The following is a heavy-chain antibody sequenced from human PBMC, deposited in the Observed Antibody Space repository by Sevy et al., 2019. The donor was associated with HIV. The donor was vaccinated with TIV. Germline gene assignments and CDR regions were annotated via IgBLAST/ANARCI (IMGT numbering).Heavy chain of an antibody. V-gene: IGHV3-30*18. Sequence: GGSLRLSCAASGFTFSSYSMNWVRQAPGKGLEWVAVVSYDGSTKYYADFVKGRFTISRDNSKNTVYLQMNTLRTEDTAVFYCAKGSKATDSAFDLWGQGTMVTVSS. CDR1: GFTFSSYS. D-gene: IGHD1-26*01. J-gene: IGHJ3*01. CDR2: VSYDGSTK. CDR3: AKGSKATDSAFDL.